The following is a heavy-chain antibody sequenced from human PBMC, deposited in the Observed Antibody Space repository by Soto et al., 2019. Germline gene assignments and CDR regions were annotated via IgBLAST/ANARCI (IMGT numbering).Heavy chain of an antibody. D-gene: IGHD2-2*01. CDR3: ARACISTSCYSLYGMDV. V-gene: IGHV1-69*12. CDR1: GGTFSSYA. CDR2: IIPIFGTA. J-gene: IGHJ6*02. Sequence: QVQLVQSGAEVKKPGSSVKVSCKASGGTFSSYAISWVRQAPGQGLEWMGGIIPIFGTANYAPKSQGSVTITADESTSTAYMELSSLRSEDTAVYYCARACISTSCYSLYGMDVWGQGTTVTVSS.